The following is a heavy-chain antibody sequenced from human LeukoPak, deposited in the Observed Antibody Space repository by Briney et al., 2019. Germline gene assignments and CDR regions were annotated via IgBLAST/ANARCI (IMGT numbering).Heavy chain of an antibody. V-gene: IGHV3-23*01. J-gene: IGHJ4*02. Sequence: GGSLRLSCAASGFTFTSYSMNWVRQAPGKGLEWVSTISGGGGSTYYADSVKGRVTISRDNSKNTLYLQVNSLRAEDTAVYYCAKGGKWDVTPFDYWGQGTLVTVSS. CDR3: AKGGKWDVTPFDY. CDR1: GFTFTSYS. D-gene: IGHD1-26*01. CDR2: ISGGGGST.